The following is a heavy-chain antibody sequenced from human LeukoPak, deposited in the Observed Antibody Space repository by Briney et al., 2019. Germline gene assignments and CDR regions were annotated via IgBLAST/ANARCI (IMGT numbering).Heavy chain of an antibody. Sequence: SETLSLTCTVSGYSVSSGYYWGWIRQPPGKGLEWIGSIYYSGSTYYNPSLKSRVTISVDTSKDQFSLKLSSVTAADTAVYYCAREVNGDYGWDFDYWGQGTLVTVSS. J-gene: IGHJ4*02. CDR2: IYYSGST. V-gene: IGHV4-38-2*02. CDR1: GYSVSSGYY. CDR3: AREVNGDYGWDFDY. D-gene: IGHD4-17*01.